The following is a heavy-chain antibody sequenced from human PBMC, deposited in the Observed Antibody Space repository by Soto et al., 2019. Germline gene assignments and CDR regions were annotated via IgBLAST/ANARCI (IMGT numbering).Heavy chain of an antibody. Sequence: ASVKVSCKVSGYTLTELSMHWVRQAPGKGLEWMGGFDPEDGETIYAQKFQGRVTMTEDTSTDTAYMELSSLRSEDTAVYYCATDREVVPAAMIYFQHWGQGTLVTVSS. V-gene: IGHV1-24*01. J-gene: IGHJ1*01. CDR1: GYTLTELS. CDR3: ATDREVVPAAMIYFQH. CDR2: FDPEDGET. D-gene: IGHD2-2*01.